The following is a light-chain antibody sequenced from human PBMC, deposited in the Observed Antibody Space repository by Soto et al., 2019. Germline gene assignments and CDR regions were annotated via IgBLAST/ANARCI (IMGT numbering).Light chain of an antibody. CDR2: GAS. CDR1: HSVSNNY. Sequence: EMVLTQSPATLSVSAGERAARSCRAKHSVSNNYAWYQQKRGPPPSLLISGASNRATGTPDSFSGSGSGTDFTLTISRLEPEDFAVYYCQKCGSPGTFGEGTKVDIK. CDR3: QKCGSPGT. V-gene: IGKV3-20*01. J-gene: IGKJ4*02.